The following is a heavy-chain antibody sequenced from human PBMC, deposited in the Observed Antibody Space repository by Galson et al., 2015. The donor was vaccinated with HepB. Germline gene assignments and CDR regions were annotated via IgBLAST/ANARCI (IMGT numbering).Heavy chain of an antibody. Sequence: LSLTCAVYGGSFSGYYWSWIRQPPGKGLEWIGEINHSGSTNYNPSLKSRVTISVDTSKNQFSLKLSSVTAADTAVYYCARWALHRDYDFWSGRVSYYYYDMDVWGQGTTVTVSS. J-gene: IGHJ6*02. CDR1: GGSFSGYY. D-gene: IGHD3-3*01. CDR2: INHSGST. V-gene: IGHV4-34*01. CDR3: ARWALHRDYDFWSGRVSYYYYDMDV.